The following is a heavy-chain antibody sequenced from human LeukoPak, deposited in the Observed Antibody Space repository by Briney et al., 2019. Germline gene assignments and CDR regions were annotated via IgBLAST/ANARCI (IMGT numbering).Heavy chain of an antibody. CDR2: IRYDGSNK. CDR3: AKDKKYYYGSGSYYVFDY. D-gene: IGHD3-10*01. CDR1: GFTFSSYG. V-gene: IGHV3-30*02. Sequence: PGGSLRLSCAASGFTFSSYGMHWVRQAPGKGLEWVAFIRYDGSNKYYADSVKGRFTISRDNSKNTLYLQMNRLRAEDTAVYYCAKDKKYYYGSGSYYVFDYWGQGTLVTVSS. J-gene: IGHJ4*02.